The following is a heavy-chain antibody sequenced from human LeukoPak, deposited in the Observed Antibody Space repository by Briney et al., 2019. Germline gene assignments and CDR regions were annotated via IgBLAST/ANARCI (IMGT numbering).Heavy chain of an antibody. Sequence: SETLSLTCAVYGGSSSGYYWSWIRQPPGKGLEWIGEINHSGSTNYNPSLKSRVTISVDTSKNQFSLKLSSVTAADTAVYYCASTRPGSDAFDIWGQGTMVTVSS. CDR2: INHSGST. CDR3: ASTRPGSDAFDI. V-gene: IGHV4-34*01. D-gene: IGHD1-14*01. CDR1: GGSSSGYY. J-gene: IGHJ3*02.